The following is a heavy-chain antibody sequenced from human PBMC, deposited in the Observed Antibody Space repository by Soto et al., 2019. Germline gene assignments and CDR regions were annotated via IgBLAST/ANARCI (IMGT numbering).Heavy chain of an antibody. J-gene: IGHJ6*04. CDR1: GFTFSSYW. Sequence: EVQLVESGGGLVQPGGSLRLSCAASGFTFSSYWMSWVRQAPGKGLEWVANIKQDGSEKYYVDSVKGRFTISRDNAKNSLYLKMNTRRAEDTAVYYWGRGGKANNYYYSGMDVGAKGTTFPVPP. V-gene: IGHV3-7*01. D-gene: IGHD1-26*01. CDR3: GRGGKANNYYYSGMDV. CDR2: IKQDGSEK.